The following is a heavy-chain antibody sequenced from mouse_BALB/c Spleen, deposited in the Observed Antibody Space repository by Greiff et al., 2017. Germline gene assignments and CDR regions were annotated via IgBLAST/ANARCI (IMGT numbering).Heavy chain of an antibody. CDR2: ISSGGGST. V-gene: IGHV5-12-1*01. Sequence: DVHLVESGGGLVKPGGSLKLSCAASGFAFSSYDMSWVRQTPEKRLEWVAYISSGGGSTYYPDTVKGRFTISRDNAKNTLYLQMSSLKSEDTAMYYCARHAGYGNPSMDYWGQGTSVTVSS. D-gene: IGHD2-10*02. CDR3: ARHAGYGNPSMDY. J-gene: IGHJ4*01. CDR1: GFAFSSYD.